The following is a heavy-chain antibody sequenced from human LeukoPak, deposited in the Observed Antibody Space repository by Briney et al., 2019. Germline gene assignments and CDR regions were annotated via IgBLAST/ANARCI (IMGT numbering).Heavy chain of an antibody. CDR2: IYHSGST. CDR3: ARDGSIRGYYYGMDV. Sequence: SETLSLTCAVSGGSISSGGYSWSWIRQPPGKGLEWIGYIYHSGSTYYNPSLKSRVTISVDRSKNQFSLKLSSVTAADTAVYYCARDGSIRGYYYGMDVWGQGTTVTISS. V-gene: IGHV4-30-2*01. D-gene: IGHD1-26*01. J-gene: IGHJ6*02. CDR1: GGSISSGGYS.